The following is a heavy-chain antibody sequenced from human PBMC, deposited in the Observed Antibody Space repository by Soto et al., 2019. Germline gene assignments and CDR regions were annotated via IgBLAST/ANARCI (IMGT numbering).Heavy chain of an antibody. V-gene: IGHV4-30-4*01. CDR3: AREPYLSMDCNDF. CDR2: IYYSGTT. CDR1: GGSISNADFF. D-gene: IGHD3-10*01. Sequence: SETLSLTCTVSGGSISNADFFWTCLRPPPGQDLEWLGYIYYSGTTYSHPSLKGRLIISIDTSRNQFSLSLNSRTAAATAVYFCAREPYLSMDCNDFWGQGAQVTVSS. J-gene: IGHJ4*02.